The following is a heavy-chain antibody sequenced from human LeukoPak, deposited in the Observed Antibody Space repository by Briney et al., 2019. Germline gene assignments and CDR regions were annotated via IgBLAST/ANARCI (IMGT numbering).Heavy chain of an antibody. CDR1: GFTFSSYA. Sequence: GGSLRLSCAASGFTFSSYAMSWVRQAPGKGLEWVSAISGSGGSTYYADSVKGRFTISRDNSKNTLYLQMNSLRAEDTAVYYCTKKSAYDILTGPYYFDYWGQGTLVTVSS. J-gene: IGHJ4*02. V-gene: IGHV3-23*01. CDR2: ISGSGGST. D-gene: IGHD3-9*01. CDR3: TKKSAYDILTGPYYFDY.